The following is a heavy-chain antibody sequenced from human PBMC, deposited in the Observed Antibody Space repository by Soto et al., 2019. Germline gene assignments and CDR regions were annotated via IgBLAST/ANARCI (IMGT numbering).Heavy chain of an antibody. D-gene: IGHD2-15*01. CDR1: GYTFTTYG. J-gene: IGHJ4*02. CDR3: ARTPRAQMIVLEAATRFDY. Sequence: ASVNVSCKASGYTFTTYGFNWVRQAPGQGLEWMGWISPYNGDTNYAQNFQGRVTLTTDTSTSTAYMELRSLTSDDTAIYYCARTPRAQMIVLEAATRFDYWGQGTLVTVSS. V-gene: IGHV1-18*04. CDR2: ISPYNGDT.